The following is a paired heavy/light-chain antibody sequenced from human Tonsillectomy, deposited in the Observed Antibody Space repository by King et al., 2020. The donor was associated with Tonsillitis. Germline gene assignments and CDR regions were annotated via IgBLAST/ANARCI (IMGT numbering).Light chain of an antibody. J-gene: IGLJ1*01. Sequence: QSALTQPASVSGSPGQSITISCTGTSSDVGGYNFVSWYQQHPGKAPKLMIYDVSHRPSGVSNRFSGSKSGNTASLTISGLRAEDEADYYCSSYTTSSPYVFGTGTKVTVL. V-gene: IGLV2-14*01. CDR3: SSYTTSSPYV. CDR1: SSDVGGYNF. CDR2: DVS.
Heavy chain of an antibody. CDR1: GGTFSTYA. D-gene: IGHD6-19*01. V-gene: IGHV1-69*01. J-gene: IGHJ5*02. Sequence: QVQLVQSGAEVKKPGSSVKVSCKAIGGTFSTYAFSWVRQAPGQGLEWMGVIIPTFATPDYAQKFQGRVTITADESTSTVYMQLSSLTYEDTAIYFCARNPGVAVPGTNWIDPWGQGTLVTVSS. CDR3: ARNPGVAVPGTNWIDP. CDR2: IIPTFATP.